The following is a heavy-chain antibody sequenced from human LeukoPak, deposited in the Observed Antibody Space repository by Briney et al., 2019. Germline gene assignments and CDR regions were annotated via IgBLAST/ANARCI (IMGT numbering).Heavy chain of an antibody. Sequence: GGSLRLSCAASGFTSSGYGMTGVRQAPGRGREGVSYISSSSTTIYYADSVKGRFTISRDNANNSLYLQMNSLRAEDTAVYYCARDGGWYSQSIDYWGQGTLVTVSS. J-gene: IGHJ4*02. CDR2: ISSSSTTI. V-gene: IGHV3-48*04. CDR3: ARDGGWYSQSIDY. D-gene: IGHD6-19*01. CDR1: GFTSSGYG.